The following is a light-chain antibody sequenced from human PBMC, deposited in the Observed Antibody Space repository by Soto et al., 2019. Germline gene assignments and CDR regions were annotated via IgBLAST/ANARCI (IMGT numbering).Light chain of an antibody. J-gene: IGKJ4*01. Sequence: EIVWTQSPATLSLSPGERATLSCRASQSVSSYLAWYQQKPGQAPRLLIYDASNRATGIPARFSGIGSGTDFTLTISSLEPEDFAVYYCQQRSNWPLTFGGGTKVDIK. CDR2: DAS. V-gene: IGKV3-11*01. CDR3: QQRSNWPLT. CDR1: QSVSSY.